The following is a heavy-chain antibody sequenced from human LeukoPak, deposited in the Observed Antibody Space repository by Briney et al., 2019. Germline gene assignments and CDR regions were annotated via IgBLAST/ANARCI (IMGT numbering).Heavy chain of an antibody. V-gene: IGHV4-38-2*02. D-gene: IGHD6-6*01. CDR1: GYSISTGYY. J-gene: IGHJ3*02. CDR3: ARRNLAARHAFDI. CDR2: FYHGGST. Sequence: SETLSLTCTVSGYSISTGYYWDWIRQPPGKGLEWIGTFYHGGSTYYNPSLKSRVTISVDTSKNQFSLNLTSVTAADTAVYYCARRNLAARHAFDIWGQGTMVTVSS.